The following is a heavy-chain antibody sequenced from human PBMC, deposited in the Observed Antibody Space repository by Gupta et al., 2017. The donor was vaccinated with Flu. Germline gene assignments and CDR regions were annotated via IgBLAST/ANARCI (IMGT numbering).Heavy chain of an antibody. CDR3: AREKNRYYYGLDA. Sequence: QVQLQESGPGLVKPSETLSLTCTVSGGPISSHYWSWIRRPAGKGLEWIGRINTSGSTNLNPSLKSRVTMSVDTSKNHFSLRLSSVTAADTAVYYCAREKNRYYYGLDAWGQGTTVTVSS. V-gene: IGHV4-4*07. J-gene: IGHJ6*02. CDR2: INTSGST. CDR1: GGPISSHY.